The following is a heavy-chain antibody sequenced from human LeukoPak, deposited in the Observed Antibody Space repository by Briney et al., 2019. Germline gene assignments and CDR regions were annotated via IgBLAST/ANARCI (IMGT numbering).Heavy chain of an antibody. CDR2: IYPGDSDT. J-gene: IGHJ4*02. CDR3: AAGPRYSIDY. Sequence: GESLKISCKGSGYSFTSHWIGWVRQMPGNGLGWMGIIYPGDSDTRYSPSFQGQVTISAGKSISTAYLQWSSLKASDTAMYYCAAGPRYSIDYWGQGTLVTVSS. CDR1: GYSFTSHW. D-gene: IGHD6-13*01. V-gene: IGHV5-51*01.